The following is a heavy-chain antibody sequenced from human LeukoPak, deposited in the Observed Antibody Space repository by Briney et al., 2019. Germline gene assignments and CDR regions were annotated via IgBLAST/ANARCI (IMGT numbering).Heavy chain of an antibody. J-gene: IGHJ4*02. D-gene: IGHD5-12*01. CDR1: GASIGSFY. V-gene: IGHV4-4*07. Sequence: SETLSLTCTVSGASIGSFYWSWIRQPAGKGLEWIGRIYTTGSTSYNPSLKSRVTMSVDTSKNQFSLKLNSVTAADTAFYYCASTYSDTDWNFDYWGQGTLVTVSS. CDR2: IYTTGST. CDR3: ASTYSDTDWNFDY.